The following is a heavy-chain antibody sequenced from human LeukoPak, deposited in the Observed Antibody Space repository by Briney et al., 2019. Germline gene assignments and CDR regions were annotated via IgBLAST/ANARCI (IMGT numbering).Heavy chain of an antibody. V-gene: IGHV1-8*01. CDR2: MNPNSGNT. D-gene: IGHD3-9*01. CDR3: ARLPLRYFDWLLSRGPYYYYGMDV. Sequence: ASVKVSCKASGYTFTSYDINWVRQATGQGLEWMGWMNPNSGNTGYAQKFQGRVTMTRNTPISTAYMELSSLRSEDTAVYYCARLPLRYFDWLLSRGPYYYYGMDVWGQGTTVTVSS. J-gene: IGHJ6*02. CDR1: GYTFTSYD.